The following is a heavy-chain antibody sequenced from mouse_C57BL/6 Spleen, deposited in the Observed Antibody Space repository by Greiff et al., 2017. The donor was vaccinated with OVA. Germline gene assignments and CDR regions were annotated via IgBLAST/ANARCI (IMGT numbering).Heavy chain of an antibody. V-gene: IGHV14-4*01. CDR3: TSTGTGAMDY. CDR1: GFNIKDDY. D-gene: IGHD4-1*01. Sequence: ESGAELVRPGASVKLSCTASGFNIKDDYMHWVKQRPEQGLEWIGWIDPENGDTEYASKFQGKATITADTSSNTAYLQLSSLTSEDTAVYYCTSTGTGAMDYWGQGTSVTVSS. CDR2: IDPENGDT. J-gene: IGHJ4*01.